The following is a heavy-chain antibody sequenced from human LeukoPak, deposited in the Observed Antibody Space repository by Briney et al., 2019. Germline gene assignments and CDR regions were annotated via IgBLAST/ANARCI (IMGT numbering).Heavy chain of an antibody. V-gene: IGHV4-30-4*01. Sequence: KPSETLSLTCTVSGGSISSGDYYWSWIRQPPGKGLEWIGYIYYSGSTYYNPSRKSRVTISVDPSKHQFSLKLSSVTAADTAVYYCARVPYTMIVAAPAFFDSWGQGTLVTVSS. J-gene: IGHJ4*02. CDR1: GGSISSGDYY. CDR3: ARVPYTMIVAAPAFFDS. D-gene: IGHD3-22*01. CDR2: IYYSGST.